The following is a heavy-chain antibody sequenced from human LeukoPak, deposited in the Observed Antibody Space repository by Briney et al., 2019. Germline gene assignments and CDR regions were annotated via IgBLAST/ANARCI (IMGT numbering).Heavy chain of an antibody. Sequence: PGGSLRLSCAASGFTFSSYAMSWVRQAPGKGLEWVSAISGSGGSTYYADSVKGRFTISRDNSKNTLYLQMNSLRAGDSAIYYCARTITIATYYFDYWGQGTLVTVSS. D-gene: IGHD2-15*01. CDR2: ISGSGGST. CDR3: ARTITIATYYFDY. V-gene: IGHV3-23*01. J-gene: IGHJ4*02. CDR1: GFTFSSYA.